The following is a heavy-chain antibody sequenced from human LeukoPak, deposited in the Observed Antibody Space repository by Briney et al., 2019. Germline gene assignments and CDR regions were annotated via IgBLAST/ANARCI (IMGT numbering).Heavy chain of an antibody. J-gene: IGHJ4*02. Sequence: TSETLSLTCAVYGGSFSGYYWSWIRQPPGKGLEWIGEINHSGSTNYNPSLKSQVTISVDTSKNQFSLKLSSVTAADTAVYYCARGVSGSYFGYFDYWGQGTLVTVSS. D-gene: IGHD1-26*01. CDR1: GGSFSGYY. V-gene: IGHV4-34*01. CDR2: INHSGST. CDR3: ARGVSGSYFGYFDY.